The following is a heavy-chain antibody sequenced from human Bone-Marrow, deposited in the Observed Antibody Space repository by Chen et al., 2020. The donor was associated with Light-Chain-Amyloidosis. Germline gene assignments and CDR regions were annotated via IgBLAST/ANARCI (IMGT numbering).Heavy chain of an antibody. V-gene: IGHV3-23*01. Sequence: WVRQAPGKGLEWVSTISGSGVSRYYGDSVKGRLTISRDNSKNALFLQMNSLRAEDTAVYYCAKDISYDDILPGYPADAFDIWGQGTMVTVSA. CDR2: ISGSGVSR. CDR3: AKDISYDDILPGYPADAFDI. J-gene: IGHJ3*02. D-gene: IGHD3-9*01.